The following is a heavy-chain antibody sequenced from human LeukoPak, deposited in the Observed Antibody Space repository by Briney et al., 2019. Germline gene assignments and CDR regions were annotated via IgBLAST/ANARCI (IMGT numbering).Heavy chain of an antibody. V-gene: IGHV4-61*08. D-gene: IGHD6-19*01. CDR1: GGSISSGDYY. CDR2: IYYSGST. J-gene: IGHJ4*02. Sequence: SQTLSLTCTVSGGSISSGDYYWSWIRQPPGKGLEWIGYIYYSGSTNYNPSLKSRVTISVDTSKNQFSLKLSSVTAADTAVYYCASAGYSSGWGPQNLDYWGQGTLVTASS. CDR3: ASAGYSSGWGPQNLDY.